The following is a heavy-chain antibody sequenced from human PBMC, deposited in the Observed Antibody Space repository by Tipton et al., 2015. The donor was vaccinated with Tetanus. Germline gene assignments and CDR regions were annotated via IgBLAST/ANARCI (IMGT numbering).Heavy chain of an antibody. J-gene: IGHJ6*02. CDR1: GFTFSSYG. D-gene: IGHD5-12*01. CDR3: ARDPSEWWLRRGYYYYYGMDV. V-gene: IGHV3-33*01. Sequence: SLRLSCAASGFTFSSYGTHWVRQAPGKGLEWVAVIWYDGSNKYYADSVKGRFTISRDNSKNTLYLQMNSLRAEDTAVYYCARDPSEWWLRRGYYYYYGMDVWGQGTTVTVSS. CDR2: IWYDGSNK.